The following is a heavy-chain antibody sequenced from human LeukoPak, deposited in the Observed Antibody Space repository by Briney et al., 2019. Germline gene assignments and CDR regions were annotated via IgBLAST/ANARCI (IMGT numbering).Heavy chain of an antibody. CDR2: ISGSGGIT. CDR1: GFTVSSNS. J-gene: IGHJ4*02. Sequence: GGSLRLSCTVSGFTVSSNSMSWVRQAPGKGLEWVSGISGSGGITYYADSVKGRFTISRDNSKNTLYLQMNSLRAEDTAVYYCANSYSGWYVDYFDYWGQGTLVTVSS. D-gene: IGHD6-19*01. V-gene: IGHV3-23*01. CDR3: ANSYSGWYVDYFDY.